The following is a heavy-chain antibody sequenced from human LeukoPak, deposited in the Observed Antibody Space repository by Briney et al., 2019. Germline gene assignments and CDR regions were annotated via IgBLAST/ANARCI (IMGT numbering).Heavy chain of an antibody. CDR2: IYGGGGT. J-gene: IGHJ4*02. V-gene: IGHV3-66*04. CDR1: GFTVSSNY. CDR3: ASHRGTY. Sequence: PGESLRLSCAASGFTVSSNYMSWVRQAPGKGLEWVSVIYGGGGTYYAASVKGRFTISRDNSNNTLYLQMSTLRAEDTAVYYCASHRGTYWGQGTLVTVSS.